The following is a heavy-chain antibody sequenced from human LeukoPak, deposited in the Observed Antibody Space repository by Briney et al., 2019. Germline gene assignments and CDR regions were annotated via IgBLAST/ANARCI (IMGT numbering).Heavy chain of an antibody. J-gene: IGHJ6*02. CDR2: IIPIFDIV. V-gene: IGHV1-69*02. Sequence: ASVKVSCKASGYSFTSYYMHWVRQAPGQGLEWMGRIIPIFDIVNYTRKFQGRVTITADTITNTAYMELSSLRSEDTAVYFCARAPAGMDVWGQGTTVIVSS. D-gene: IGHD2-2*01. CDR3: ARAPAGMDV. CDR1: GYSFTSYY.